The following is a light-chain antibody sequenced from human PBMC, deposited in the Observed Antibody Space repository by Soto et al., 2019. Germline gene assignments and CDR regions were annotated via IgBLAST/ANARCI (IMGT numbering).Light chain of an antibody. CDR2: KAS. J-gene: IGKJ1*01. V-gene: IGKV1-5*03. Sequence: DIQMTQSPSTLSGSVGYRVTITCRASQTISSWLAWYQQKPGKAPKLLIYKASTLKSGVPSRFSGSGSGTEFTLTISSLQPDDFATYYCQHYNSYSEGFGQGTKVDIK. CDR1: QTISSW. CDR3: QHYNSYSEG.